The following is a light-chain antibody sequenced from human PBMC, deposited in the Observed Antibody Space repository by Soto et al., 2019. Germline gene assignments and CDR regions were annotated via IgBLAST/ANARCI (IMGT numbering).Light chain of an antibody. J-gene: IGKJ2*01. CDR1: RSVSSN. V-gene: IGKV3-15*01. CDR2: GVS. Sequence: EIVMTQSPATLSVSPGERATLSCRASRSVSSNLAWYQQKPGQAPRLLIYGVSTRATGIPARFSGSGSGTEFTLTISSLQSEDFAVYYCQQYNKWPPYTFGQGTKLEIK. CDR3: QQYNKWPPYT.